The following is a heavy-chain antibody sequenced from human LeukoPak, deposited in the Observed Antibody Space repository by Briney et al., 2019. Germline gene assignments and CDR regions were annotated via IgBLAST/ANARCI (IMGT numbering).Heavy chain of an antibody. J-gene: IGHJ4*02. V-gene: IGHV4-61*01. CDR1: GGSISSSSYY. D-gene: IGHD3-22*01. Sequence: SETLSLTCTVSGGSISSSSYYWGWIRQPPGKGLEWIGYIYYSGSTNYNPSLKSRVTISVDTSKNQFSLKLSSVTAADTAVYYCARETTAYYYDSSGYYYFDYWGQGTLVTVSS. CDR2: IYYSGST. CDR3: ARETTAYYYDSSGYYYFDY.